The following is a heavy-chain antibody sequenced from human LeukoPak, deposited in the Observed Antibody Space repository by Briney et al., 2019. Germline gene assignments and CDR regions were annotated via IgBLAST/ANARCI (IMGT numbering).Heavy chain of an antibody. V-gene: IGHV3-9*03. Sequence: GRSLRLSCAPSGFTFADYAMHWVRQAPGKGMEWVSGISWNSGSIGYADSVKGRFTISRDNAKNSLYLQMNSLRAEDMALYYCAKADTIAVAGTIDYWGQGTLVTVSS. CDR3: AKADTIAVAGTIDY. J-gene: IGHJ4*02. CDR2: ISWNSGSI. D-gene: IGHD6-19*01. CDR1: GFTFADYA.